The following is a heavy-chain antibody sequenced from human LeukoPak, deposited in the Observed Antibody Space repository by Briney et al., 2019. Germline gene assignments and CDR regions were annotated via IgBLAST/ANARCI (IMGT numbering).Heavy chain of an antibody. D-gene: IGHD5-24*01. V-gene: IGHV4-59*08. J-gene: IGHJ3*02. CDR2: IYYSGST. Sequence: SETLSLTCTVSGGSISSYYWSWIRQPPGKGLEWMGYIYYSGSTNYNPSLKSRVTISIDTSKNQFSLKLSSVTAADTAVYYCARLRRRGGYNYWDAFDIWGQGTMVTVSS. CDR3: ARLRRRGGYNYWDAFDI. CDR1: GGSISSYY.